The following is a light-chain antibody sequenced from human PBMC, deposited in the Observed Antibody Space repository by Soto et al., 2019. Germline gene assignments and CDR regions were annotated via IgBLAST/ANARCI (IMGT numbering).Light chain of an antibody. V-gene: IGLV2-14*01. CDR1: SSDVGNYNY. CDR2: GVS. J-gene: IGLJ1*01. CDR3: SSFTPSSTPHYV. Sequence: QSVLTQPASVSGSPGQSITISCTGTSSDVGNYNYVSWYQQHPGKAPKVIIYGVSNRPSGVSNRFSGSKSGNTASLTISGLQAEDEGDYYCSSFTPSSTPHYVFGTGTKLTVL.